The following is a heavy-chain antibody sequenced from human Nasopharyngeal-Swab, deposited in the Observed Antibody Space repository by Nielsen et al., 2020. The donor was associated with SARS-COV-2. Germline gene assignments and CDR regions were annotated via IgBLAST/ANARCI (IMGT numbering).Heavy chain of an antibody. CDR2: IWYDGSNK. CDR3: ARELAAAGTGGN. J-gene: IGHJ4*02. Sequence: GESLKISCAASGFTLSSYGMHWVRQAPGKGLEWVAVIWYDGSNKYYADSAKGRFTISRDNSKNTLYLQMNSLRAEDTAVYYCARELAAAGTGGNWGQGTLVTVSS. D-gene: IGHD6-13*01. CDR1: GFTLSSYG. V-gene: IGHV3-33*01.